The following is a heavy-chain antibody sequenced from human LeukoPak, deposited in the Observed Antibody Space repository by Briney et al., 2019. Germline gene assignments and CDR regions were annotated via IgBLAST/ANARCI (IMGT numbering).Heavy chain of an antibody. D-gene: IGHD2-2*01. CDR2: INPNSGGT. V-gene: IGHV1-2*02. CDR1: GYTFTGYY. CDR3: ARDARWDIVGLPAAPSGALDI. Sequence: ASVKVSCKASGYTFTGYYMHWVRQAPGQGLEWMGWINPNSGGTNHAQKFQGRVTMTRDTSISTAYMELSRLRSDDTAVYYCARDARWDIVGLPAAPSGALDIWGQGTMVSVSS. J-gene: IGHJ3*02.